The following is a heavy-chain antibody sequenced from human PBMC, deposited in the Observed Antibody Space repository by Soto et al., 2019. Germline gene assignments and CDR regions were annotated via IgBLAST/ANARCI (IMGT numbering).Heavy chain of an antibody. D-gene: IGHD6-19*01. CDR3: ARSAGWYAVHS. CDR1: GDSVSSPYY. J-gene: IGHJ4*02. CDR2: VFHTGTT. Sequence: QVQLQESGPGLVKPSGTLSLTCAVSGDSVSSPYYWCWVRQPPGKGLEWIGEVFHTGTTSYNPSLRSRVTISMDKSNNQFSLDLRSVTDADTAVYYCARSAGWYAVHSWGPGTLVLVSS. V-gene: IGHV4-4*02.